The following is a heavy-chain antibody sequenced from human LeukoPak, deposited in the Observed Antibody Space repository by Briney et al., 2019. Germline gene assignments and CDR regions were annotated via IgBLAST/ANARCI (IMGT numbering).Heavy chain of an antibody. D-gene: IGHD3-3*01. CDR2: ISSYNGNT. CDR1: GYILPSYG. CDR3: ARGRITIFGVVRVDAFDI. J-gene: IGHJ3*02. Sequence: EASVKVTCKASGYILPSYGNSWLRQARGQGLEWMGWISSYNGNTNYAQKLQGRVTMTTDTSTSTAYMELRSLRSDDTAVYYCARGRITIFGVVRVDAFDIWGQGTMVTVSS. V-gene: IGHV1-18*01.